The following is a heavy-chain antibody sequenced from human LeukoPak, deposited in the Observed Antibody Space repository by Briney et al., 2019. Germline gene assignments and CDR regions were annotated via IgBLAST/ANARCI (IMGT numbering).Heavy chain of an antibody. D-gene: IGHD6-19*01. J-gene: IGHJ4*02. V-gene: IGHV1-18*01. Sequence: ASVKVSCKASGYTFTSYGISWVPQAPGQGLEWMGWISAYNGNTNYAQKLQGRVTMTTDTSTSTAYMELRSLRSDDTAVYYCARDSYLAVAGEPFDYWGQGTLVTVSS. CDR1: GYTFTSYG. CDR3: ARDSYLAVAGEPFDY. CDR2: ISAYNGNT.